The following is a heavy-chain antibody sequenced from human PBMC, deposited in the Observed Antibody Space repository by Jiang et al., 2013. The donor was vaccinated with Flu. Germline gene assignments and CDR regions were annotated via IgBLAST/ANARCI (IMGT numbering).Heavy chain of an antibody. CDR2: ISAYNGNT. Sequence: SVKVSCKASGYTFTSYGISWVRQAPGQGLEWMGWISAYNGNTNYVQKLQGRVTMTTDTSTSTAYMELRSLRSDDTAVYYCATTFGELAFFPDEDWGQGTLVTVSS. J-gene: IGHJ4*02. D-gene: IGHD3-10*01. CDR1: GYTFTSYG. V-gene: IGHV1-18*04. CDR3: ATTFGELAFFPDED.